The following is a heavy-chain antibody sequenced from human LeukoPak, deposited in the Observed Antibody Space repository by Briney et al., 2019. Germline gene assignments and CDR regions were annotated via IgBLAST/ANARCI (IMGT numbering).Heavy chain of an antibody. Sequence: ASVKVSCKASGYTFTSYGIGWVRQAPGQGLEWMGWINNYNNNTNYVQKFQGRVTMTTDTSTNTAYMELRSLRSDDTAVYYCVRDGEGVAISVNYWFAPWGQGTLVTVSS. CDR1: GYTFTSYG. CDR2: INNYNNNT. CDR3: VRDGEGVAISVNYWFAP. V-gene: IGHV1-18*01. J-gene: IGHJ5*02. D-gene: IGHD3-10*01.